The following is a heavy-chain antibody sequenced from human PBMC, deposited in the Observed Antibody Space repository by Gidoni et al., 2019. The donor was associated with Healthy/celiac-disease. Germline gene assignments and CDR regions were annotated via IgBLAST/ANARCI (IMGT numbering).Heavy chain of an antibody. Sequence: EVQLVESGGGLFQPGGSLRLSCAASGFTVSSNYMSWVRQAPGKGLEWVSVIYSGGSTYYADSVKGRFTISRDNSKNTLYLQMNSLRAEDTAVYYCASQLAVAGTQFDYWGQGTLVTVSS. D-gene: IGHD6-19*01. CDR3: ASQLAVAGTQFDY. CDR2: IYSGGST. J-gene: IGHJ4*02. V-gene: IGHV3-66*04. CDR1: GFTVSSNY.